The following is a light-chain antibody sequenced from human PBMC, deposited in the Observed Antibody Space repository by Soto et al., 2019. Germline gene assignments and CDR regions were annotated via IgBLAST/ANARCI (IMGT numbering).Light chain of an antibody. J-gene: IGLJ3*02. V-gene: IGLV2-11*01. CDR1: SSDVGGYNY. CDR3: CSYRGTYTWV. Sequence: QSVLTQPRSVSGSPGQSVTISCTGTSSDVGGYNYVSWYQHHPGKAPKVMIYDVSKRPSGVPDRFSGSKSGNTASLTISGLQAEDEADYYCCSYRGTYTWVFGGGTKVTVL. CDR2: DVS.